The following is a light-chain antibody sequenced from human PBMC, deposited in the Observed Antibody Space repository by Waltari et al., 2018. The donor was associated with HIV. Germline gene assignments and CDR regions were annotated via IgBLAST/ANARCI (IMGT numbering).Light chain of an antibody. CDR1: RSNVGAGYD. J-gene: IGLJ2*01. V-gene: IGLV1-40*01. CDR3: QSYDSSLVI. CDR2: GNN. Sequence: QSVLTQPPSVSGAPGQRVTISCTGSRSNVGAGYDVHWYQQLPGTTPKLLIYGNNNRPSGVPDRFSGSKSGTSASLAITGLQADDEADYYCQSYDSSLVIFGGGTKLTVL.